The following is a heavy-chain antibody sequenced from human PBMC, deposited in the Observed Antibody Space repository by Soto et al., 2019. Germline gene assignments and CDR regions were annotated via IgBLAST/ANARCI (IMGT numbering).Heavy chain of an antibody. V-gene: IGHV1-46*01. J-gene: IGHJ3*01. CDR1: GYSFTTYF. CDR2: INPDAGVT. CDR3: AKEENDFDV. Sequence: ASVKVSCKASGYSFTTYFINWVRQAPGQGLEWMGSINPDAGVTTYAQRFQGRVVMTRDTSTTTVYMELNSLRSEDTAVYYCAKEENDFDVWGQGTVVTVS.